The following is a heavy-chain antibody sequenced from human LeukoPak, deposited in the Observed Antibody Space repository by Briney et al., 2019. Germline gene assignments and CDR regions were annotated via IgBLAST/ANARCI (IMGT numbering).Heavy chain of an antibody. D-gene: IGHD3-3*01. CDR2: ISSSSSYI. Sequence: PGGSLRLSCAASGFTFSSYSMNWVRQAPGKGLEWVSSISSSSSYIYYADSVKGRFTISRDNAKNSLYLQMNSLRAEDTAVYYCARRFWSGYYTPYYFDYWGQGTLVTVSS. V-gene: IGHV3-21*01. J-gene: IGHJ4*02. CDR1: GFTFSSYS. CDR3: ARRFWSGYYTPYYFDY.